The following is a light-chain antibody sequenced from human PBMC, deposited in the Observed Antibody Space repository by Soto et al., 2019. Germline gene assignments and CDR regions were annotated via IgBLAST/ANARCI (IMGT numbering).Light chain of an antibody. V-gene: IGKV3-11*01. CDR2: DAS. Sequence: EIVLTQSPATLSLSPGERATLSCRASENINTYLAWYQQKPGQVPRLLMYDASNRATGIPARFSGSGSGTDFTLTISSLEPEDFAVYYCQQRRNCPITCGGATKVEIK. CDR3: QQRRNCPIT. CDR1: ENINTY. J-gene: IGKJ4*01.